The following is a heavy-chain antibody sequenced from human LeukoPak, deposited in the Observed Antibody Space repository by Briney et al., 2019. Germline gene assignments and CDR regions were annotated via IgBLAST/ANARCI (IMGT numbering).Heavy chain of an antibody. CDR3: AKSRQWELPTEFFDH. J-gene: IGHJ4*02. D-gene: IGHD1-26*01. CDR1: GFTFSSYA. CDR2: ISGSGDTT. Sequence: GGSLRLSCAASGFTFSSYAMSWVRQAPGKGLEWVSGISGSGDTTHYTDSVKGRFTISRDDSKSTLHLQMNTLRADDTAVYYCAKSRQWELPTEFFDHWGQGTLVTVSS. V-gene: IGHV3-23*01.